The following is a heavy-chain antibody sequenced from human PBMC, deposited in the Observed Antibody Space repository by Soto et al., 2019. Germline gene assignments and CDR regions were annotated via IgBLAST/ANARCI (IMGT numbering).Heavy chain of an antibody. CDR2: IKQDGSEK. CDR1: GFTFGSYW. J-gene: IGHJ4*02. Sequence: GGSLILSCAASGFTFGSYWMSWVRQAPGKGLEWVANIKQDGSEKYYVDSVKGRFTISRDNAKNSLYLQMNSLRAEDTAVYYCARSYDFWSGYPPCFDYWGQGTLVTVSS. CDR3: ARSYDFWSGYPPCFDY. D-gene: IGHD3-3*01. V-gene: IGHV3-7*01.